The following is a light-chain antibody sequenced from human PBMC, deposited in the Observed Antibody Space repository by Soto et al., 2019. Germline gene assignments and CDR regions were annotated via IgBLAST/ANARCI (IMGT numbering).Light chain of an antibody. J-gene: IGLJ2*01. Sequence: QSVLTQPPSVSAAPRQRVTISCSGSTSNIGNNAVNWYQQLPGKAPKLLIYYDDLLPSGVSDRFSGSKSGTSASLAISGLTSEDEADYYCAAWDDSLNGPVFGGGTKLTVL. CDR3: AAWDDSLNGPV. CDR1: TSNIGNNA. V-gene: IGLV1-36*01. CDR2: YDD.